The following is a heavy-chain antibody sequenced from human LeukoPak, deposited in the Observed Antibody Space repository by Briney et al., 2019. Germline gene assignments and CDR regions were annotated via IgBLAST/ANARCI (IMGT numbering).Heavy chain of an antibody. J-gene: IGHJ4*02. CDR1: GFTFSSYA. CDR3: ATHYDILTGYYSPFEY. Sequence: GGSLRLSCAASGFTFSSYAMSWVRQAPGKGLEWVSAISGSGGSTYYADSVKGRFTISRDNSKNTLYLQMNSLRAEDTAVYYCATHYDILTGYYSPFEYGGQGTLVTVSS. D-gene: IGHD3-9*01. CDR2: ISGSGGST. V-gene: IGHV3-23*01.